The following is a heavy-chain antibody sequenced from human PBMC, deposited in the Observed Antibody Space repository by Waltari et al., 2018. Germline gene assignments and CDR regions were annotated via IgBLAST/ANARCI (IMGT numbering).Heavy chain of an antibody. D-gene: IGHD3-10*02. Sequence: QVQLVQSGAEVKKPGSSVKVSCKASGGTFSSYTISWVRQAPGQGLEWMGRIIPILGIANYEQKFQGRVTITADKSTSTAYMELSSLRSEDTAVYYCARAPLMSGQTFDYWGQGTLVTVSS. CDR3: ARAPLMSGQTFDY. J-gene: IGHJ4*02. CDR1: GGTFSSYT. V-gene: IGHV1-69*02. CDR2: IIPILGIA.